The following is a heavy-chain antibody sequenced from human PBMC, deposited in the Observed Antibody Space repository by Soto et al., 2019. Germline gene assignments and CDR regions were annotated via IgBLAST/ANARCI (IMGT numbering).Heavy chain of an antibody. V-gene: IGHV3-23*01. J-gene: IGHJ4*02. CDR2: SSGSGGST. Sequence: EVQLLESGGCLVQPGGSLRLVCAASGFTFSSYAMSWVRQAPGRGLEWVSASSGSGGSTYYADSVKGRSTLPRDNYKTKMYLQLNSLRAEDTAVYYCAKDPLWFGEPQFDYWGQGTLVTVSS. CDR1: GFTFSSYA. CDR3: AKDPLWFGEPQFDY. D-gene: IGHD3-10*01.